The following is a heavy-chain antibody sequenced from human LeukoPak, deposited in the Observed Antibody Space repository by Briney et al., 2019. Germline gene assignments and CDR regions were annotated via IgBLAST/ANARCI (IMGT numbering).Heavy chain of an antibody. Sequence: GGSLRLSCVASGFTFSSYSMNWVSQAPGKGLEWVSSISSSSSYIYYADSVKGRFTISRDNAKNSLYLQMNSLRAEDTAVYYCARDHSSSGMDVWGQGTTVTVSS. J-gene: IGHJ6*02. V-gene: IGHV3-21*01. CDR2: ISSSSSYI. CDR1: GFTFSSYS. CDR3: ARDHSSSGMDV.